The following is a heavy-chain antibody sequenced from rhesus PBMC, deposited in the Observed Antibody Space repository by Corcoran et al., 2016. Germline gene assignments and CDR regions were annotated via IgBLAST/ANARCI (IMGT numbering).Heavy chain of an antibody. J-gene: IGHJ4*01. V-gene: IGHV1-180*01. Sequence: QVQLVQSGGESKQPGASVKVSCKASGYTFTSYYMHWVRKAPGQGLEWIGLLSPYNGNKDSAQNFQGRVTITTDASTSTGYMELSSLRSEDTAVYYCTRRRETGPFDYWGQGVLVTVSS. CDR2: LSPYNGNK. D-gene: IGHD5-24*01. CDR3: TRRRETGPFDY. CDR1: GYTFTSYY.